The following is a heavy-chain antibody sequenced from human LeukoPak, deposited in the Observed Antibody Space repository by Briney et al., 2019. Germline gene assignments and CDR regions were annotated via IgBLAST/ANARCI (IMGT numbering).Heavy chain of an antibody. J-gene: IGHJ4*02. Sequence: GDSVKVSCKASGYTFTSYGISWVRQAPGQGLEWMAWISAYNGNTDYAQNLRGRVTMTTDKSTSTAYMELSSLRSEDTAVYYCARVDTAMVIDYWGQGTLVTVSS. CDR2: ISAYNGNT. V-gene: IGHV1-18*01. CDR3: ARVDTAMVIDY. CDR1: GYTFTSYG. D-gene: IGHD5-18*01.